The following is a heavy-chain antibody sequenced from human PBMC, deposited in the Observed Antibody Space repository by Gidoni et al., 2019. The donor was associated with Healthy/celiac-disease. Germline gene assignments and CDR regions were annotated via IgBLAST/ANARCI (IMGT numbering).Heavy chain of an antibody. Sequence: QVQLVQSGAEVKKHGASVKVACKASGYTFTGYYMHWVRQAPGQGLEWMGWINPNSVGTNYAQKFQGRVTMTRDTSISTAYMELSRLRSDDTAVYYCARGLVDIVATGWFDPWGQGTLVTVSS. J-gene: IGHJ5*02. V-gene: IGHV1-2*02. CDR2: INPNSVGT. CDR1: GYTFTGYY. CDR3: ARGLVDIVATGWFDP. D-gene: IGHD5-12*01.